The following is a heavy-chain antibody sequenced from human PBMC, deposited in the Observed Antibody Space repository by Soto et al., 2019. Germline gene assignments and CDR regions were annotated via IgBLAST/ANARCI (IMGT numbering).Heavy chain of an antibody. CDR3: TSGWQSTVSSLTFGGF. CDR2: IIPFHGVT. D-gene: IGHD3-16*01. Sequence: QVQLVQSGAEVKKPGSSVKGSCKASGGTFSPYPINWVRQAPGQGLEWMGRIIPFHGVTNYTQKFQARVPITANKATSTAYMELSGLRFEDAAMYYCTSGWQSTVSSLTFGGFWGLGVLVTVS. V-gene: IGHV1-69*02. CDR1: GGTFSPYP. J-gene: IGHJ4*02.